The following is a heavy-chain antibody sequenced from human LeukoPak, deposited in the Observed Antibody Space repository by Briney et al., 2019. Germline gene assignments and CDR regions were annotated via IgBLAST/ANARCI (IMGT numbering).Heavy chain of an antibody. Sequence: GGSLKLSCAASGFTFSSYAMSWVRQAPGKGLEWVSAISGSGGSAYYADSVKGRFTIFRDNSKNTLYLQMNSLRAEDTAVYYCAKDAGGLLWFGELRTFDYWGQGTLVTVSS. D-gene: IGHD3-10*01. V-gene: IGHV3-23*01. CDR2: ISGSGGSA. J-gene: IGHJ4*02. CDR1: GFTFSSYA. CDR3: AKDAGGLLWFGELRTFDY.